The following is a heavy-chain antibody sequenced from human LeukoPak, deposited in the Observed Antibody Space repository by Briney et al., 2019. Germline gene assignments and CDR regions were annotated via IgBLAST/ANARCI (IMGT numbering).Heavy chain of an antibody. CDR3: ARDMIFGVVIRYHFDY. D-gene: IGHD3/OR15-3a*01. J-gene: IGHJ4*02. CDR2: INPNSGGT. Sequence: ASVKVSCKASGYTFTGYHVHWVRQAPGQGLEWMGWINPNSGGTNYAQKFQGRVTMTRDTSISTAYMELSRLRSDDTAVYYCARDMIFGVVIRYHFDYWGQGTLVTVSS. V-gene: IGHV1-2*02. CDR1: GYTFTGYH.